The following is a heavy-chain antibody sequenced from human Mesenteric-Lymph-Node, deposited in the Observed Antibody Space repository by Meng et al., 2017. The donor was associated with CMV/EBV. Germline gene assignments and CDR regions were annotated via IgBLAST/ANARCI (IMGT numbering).Heavy chain of an antibody. CDR3: ARGDLYDSAGYYFDI. CDR1: GGSLSSGDYS. J-gene: IGHJ4*02. Sequence: SGGSLSSGDYSWNWIRQPPGKGLEWIGYISHSGNTYYNPSLKSRVTISLDRSKNQFSLSLSTVTAADTAVYYCARGDLYDSAGYYFDIWGQGTLVTVS. V-gene: IGHV4-30-2*01. D-gene: IGHD3-22*01. CDR2: ISHSGNT.